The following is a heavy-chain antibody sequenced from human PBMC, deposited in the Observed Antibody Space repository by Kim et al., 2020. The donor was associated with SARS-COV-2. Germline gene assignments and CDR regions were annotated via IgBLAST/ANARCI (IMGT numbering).Heavy chain of an antibody. CDR2: ISYDGSNK. CDR3: ARNIMITFGGVIGDIDY. V-gene: IGHV3-30*04. CDR1: GFTFSSYA. Sequence: GGSLRLSCAASGFTFSSYAMHWVRQAPGKGLEWVAVISYDGSNKYYADSVKGRFTISRDNSKNTLYLQMNSLRAEDTAVYYCARNIMITFGGVIGDIDYWGQGTLVTVSS. D-gene: IGHD3-16*02. J-gene: IGHJ4*02.